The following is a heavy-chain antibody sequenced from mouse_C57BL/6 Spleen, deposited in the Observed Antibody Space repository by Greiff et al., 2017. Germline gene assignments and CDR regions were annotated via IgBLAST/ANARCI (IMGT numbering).Heavy chain of an antibody. CDR1: GYTFTSYW. V-gene: IGHV1-50*01. D-gene: IGHD4-1*01. Sequence: VQLQQPGAELVKPGASVKLSCKASGYTFTSYWMQWVKQRPGQGLEWIGEIDPSDSYTNYNQKFKGKATLTVDTSSSTAYMQLSSLTSEDSAVYYCARRRNWDFDYWGQGTTLTVSS. CDR2: IDPSDSYT. J-gene: IGHJ2*01. CDR3: ARRRNWDFDY.